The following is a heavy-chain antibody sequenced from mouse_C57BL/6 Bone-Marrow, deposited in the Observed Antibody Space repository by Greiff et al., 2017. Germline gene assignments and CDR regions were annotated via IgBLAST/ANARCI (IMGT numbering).Heavy chain of an antibody. J-gene: IGHJ4*01. CDR1: GYAFSSYW. Sequence: VQLQESGAELVKPGASVKISCKASGYAFSSYWMNWVKQRPGKGLEWIGQIYPGDGDTNYNGKFKGKATLTADKSSSTAYMQLSSLTSEDSAVYFCARGDGNYVRGAMDYWGQGTSVTVSS. D-gene: IGHD2-1*01. CDR2: IYPGDGDT. CDR3: ARGDGNYVRGAMDY. V-gene: IGHV1-80*01.